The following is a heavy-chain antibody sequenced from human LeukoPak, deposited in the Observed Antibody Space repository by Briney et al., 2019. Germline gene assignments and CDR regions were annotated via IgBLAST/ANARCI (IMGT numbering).Heavy chain of an antibody. Sequence: GGSLRLSCAASGFTFSSYEMNWVRQAPGKGLEWVSYISNSGSTICYADSVKGRFTISRDNAKNSLYLQMNSLRAEDTAVYYCAELGITMIGGVWGKGTTVTISS. CDR2: ISNSGSTI. CDR3: AELGITMIGGV. J-gene: IGHJ6*04. D-gene: IGHD3-10*02. V-gene: IGHV3-48*03. CDR1: GFTFSSYE.